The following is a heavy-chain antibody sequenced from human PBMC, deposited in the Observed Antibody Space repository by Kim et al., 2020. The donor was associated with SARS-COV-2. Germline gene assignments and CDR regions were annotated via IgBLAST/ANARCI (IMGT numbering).Heavy chain of an antibody. J-gene: IGHJ5*02. Sequence: SETLSLTCTVSGGSISSYYWSWIRQPPGKGLEWIGYIYYSGSTNYNPSLKSRVTISVDTSKNQFSLKLSSVTAADTAVYYCARQGDYGDYVGWFDPWGQGTLVTVSS. V-gene: IGHV4-59*01. CDR1: GGSISSYY. CDR3: ARQGDYGDYVGWFDP. CDR2: IYYSGST. D-gene: IGHD4-17*01.